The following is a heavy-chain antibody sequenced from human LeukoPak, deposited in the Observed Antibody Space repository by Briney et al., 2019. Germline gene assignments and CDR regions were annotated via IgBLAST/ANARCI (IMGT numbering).Heavy chain of an antibody. Sequence: GGSLRLSCAASGFTFSSYSMSWVRQAPGKGLEWVSSISGRVNISYNADSVKGRFTISRDNSKNTPYLQIKMLTAEDTAVYYCGRGGMVRGVLDYWGEGTLVTVSS. J-gene: IGHJ4*02. V-gene: IGHV3-23*01. D-gene: IGHD3-10*01. CDR1: GFTFSSYS. CDR2: ISGRVNIS. CDR3: GRGGMVRGVLDY.